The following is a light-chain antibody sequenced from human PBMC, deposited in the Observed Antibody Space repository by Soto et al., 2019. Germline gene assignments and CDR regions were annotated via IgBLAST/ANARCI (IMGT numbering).Light chain of an antibody. Sequence: ELAMTQSTDTMSVSPGERFTLSCRDSESVSTNLAWYQQKAGQAPRLLIYGASTRATGIPARFSGSGSGTQFTLTISGLQSEDFAVYYCQQYSIWRTFGQGTKLDI. V-gene: IGKV3-15*01. CDR2: GAS. CDR3: QQYSIWRT. CDR1: ESVSTN. J-gene: IGKJ1*01.